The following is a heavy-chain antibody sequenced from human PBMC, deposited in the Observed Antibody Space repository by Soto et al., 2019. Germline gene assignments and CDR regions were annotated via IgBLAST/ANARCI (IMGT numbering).Heavy chain of an antibody. CDR3: ARALGGTIFGVASYGMDG. Sequence: SEKGSCPASGGTFSSYAVSWVRQAPGQGLEWMGGIIPIFGTANYAQKFQGRVTITADKSTSTAYMELSSLRSEDTAVYYCARALGGTIFGVASYGMDGRGKGNTVTVYS. CDR1: GGTFSSYA. CDR2: IIPIFGTA. V-gene: IGHV1-69*06. J-gene: IGHJ6*04. D-gene: IGHD3-3*01.